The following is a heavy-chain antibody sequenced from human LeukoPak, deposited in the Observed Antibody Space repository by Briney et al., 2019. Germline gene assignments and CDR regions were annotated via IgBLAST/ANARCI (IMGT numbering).Heavy chain of an antibody. D-gene: IGHD6-13*01. CDR1: GGSISSYY. J-gene: IGHJ4*02. V-gene: IGHV4-4*07. Sequence: SETLSLTCTVSGGSISSYYWSWIRQPAGKGLEWIGRIYTSGSTNYNPSLKSRVTMSVDTSKNQFSLKLSSVTAADTAVYYCARSSWAEYSSSIFDYWGQGTLVTVSS. CDR3: ARSSWAEYSSSIFDY. CDR2: IYTSGST.